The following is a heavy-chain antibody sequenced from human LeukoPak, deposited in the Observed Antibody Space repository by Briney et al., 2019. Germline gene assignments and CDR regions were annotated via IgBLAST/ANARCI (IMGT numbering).Heavy chain of an antibody. CDR3: ARDRRVPGYYYYMDV. J-gene: IGHJ6*03. CDR1: GGTFSNYA. Sequence: ASVKVSCKASGGTFSNYAISWVRQAPGQGLEWMGGIIPIFGTANYAQKFQGRVTITADESTSTAYMELSSLRSEDTAVYYCARDRRVPGYYYYMDVWGKGTTVTISS. CDR2: IIPIFGTA. V-gene: IGHV1-69*13.